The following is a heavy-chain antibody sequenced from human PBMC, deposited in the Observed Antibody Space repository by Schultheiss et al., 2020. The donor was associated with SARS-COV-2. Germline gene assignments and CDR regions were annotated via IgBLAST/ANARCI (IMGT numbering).Heavy chain of an antibody. CDR3: ARHKVGATIFAFDI. J-gene: IGHJ3*02. CDR1: GGSFSGYY. V-gene: IGHV4-34*01. D-gene: IGHD1-26*01. Sequence: SETLSLTCAVYGGSFSGYYWSWIRQPPGKGLEWIGEINHSGSTNYNPSLKSRVTISVDTSKNQFSLKLSSVTAADTAVYYCARHKVGATIFAFDIWGQGTMVTVSS. CDR2: INHSGST.